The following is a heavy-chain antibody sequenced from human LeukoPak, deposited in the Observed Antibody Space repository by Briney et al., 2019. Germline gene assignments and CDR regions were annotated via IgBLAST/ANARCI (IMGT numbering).Heavy chain of an antibody. J-gene: IGHJ6*03. V-gene: IGHV3-7*01. Sequence: PGGSPRLSCAASGFTFSSYWMSWVRQAPGKGLEWVANIKQDGSEKYYVDSVKGRFTISRDNAKNSLYLQMNSLRAEDTAVYYCARDTQLLWFGELSEDNYYYYMDVWGKGTTVTVSS. CDR1: GFTFSSYW. D-gene: IGHD3-10*01. CDR3: ARDTQLLWFGELSEDNYYYYMDV. CDR2: IKQDGSEK.